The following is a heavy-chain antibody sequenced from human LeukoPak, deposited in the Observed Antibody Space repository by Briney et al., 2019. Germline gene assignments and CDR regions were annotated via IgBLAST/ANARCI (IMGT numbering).Heavy chain of an antibody. Sequence: PGRSLRLSCAASGFTFDDYAMHWVRQAPGKGLEWVSGISWNSGYIGYDDSVKGRFTISRDNAKNSLYLQMNSLRAEDTALYYCAKGSYGSGSYVDYWGQGTLITVSS. V-gene: IGHV3-9*01. CDR1: GFTFDDYA. D-gene: IGHD3-10*01. CDR3: AKGSYGSGSYVDY. J-gene: IGHJ4*02. CDR2: ISWNSGYI.